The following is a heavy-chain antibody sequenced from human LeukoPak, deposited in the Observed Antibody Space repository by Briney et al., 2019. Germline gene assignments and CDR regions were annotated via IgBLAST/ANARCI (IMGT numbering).Heavy chain of an antibody. J-gene: IGHJ4*02. Sequence: ASVKVSCKASGGTFSSYAISWVRQAPGQGLEWMGGIIPIFGTTNYAQKFQGRVTITADESTSTAYMELSSLRSEDTAVYYCARDLILDSSSPGDYWGQGTLVTVSS. CDR3: ARDLILDSSSPGDY. V-gene: IGHV1-69*13. CDR2: IIPIFGTT. D-gene: IGHD6-6*01. CDR1: GGTFSSYA.